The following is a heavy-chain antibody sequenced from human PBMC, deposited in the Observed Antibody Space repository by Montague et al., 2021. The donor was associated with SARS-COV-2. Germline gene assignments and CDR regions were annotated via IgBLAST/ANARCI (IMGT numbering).Heavy chain of an antibody. D-gene: IGHD1-20*01. J-gene: IGHJ6*02. Sequence: SETLSLTCTVSGDSIRESHWSWIRQPPGKGLEWIGYINNSGSTNYNPALKSRVTLTVSASNNQFYLTLRSVTAADTAVYYCARLTGSRVDYYHYGLDVWGQGTTVTVSS. CDR1: GDSIRESH. CDR3: ARLTGSRVDYYHYGLDV. CDR2: INNSGST. V-gene: IGHV4-4*09.